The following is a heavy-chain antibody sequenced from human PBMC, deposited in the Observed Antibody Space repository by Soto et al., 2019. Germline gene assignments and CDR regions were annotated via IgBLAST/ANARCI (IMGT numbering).Heavy chain of an antibody. Sequence: QVQLVQSGAEVQKPESSVKVSCKAPGGTFSTYAISWVRQAPGQGLEWMGGIIPMFGTAHYAQRFQDRVTITEDESTNTVYMELSSLRSEDTAVYFCASGIQLWLRRINNGYSGWGQGTLVTVSS. CDR3: ASGIQLWLRRINNGYSG. D-gene: IGHD5-18*01. V-gene: IGHV1-69*12. CDR1: GGTFSTYA. CDR2: IIPMFGTA. J-gene: IGHJ4*02.